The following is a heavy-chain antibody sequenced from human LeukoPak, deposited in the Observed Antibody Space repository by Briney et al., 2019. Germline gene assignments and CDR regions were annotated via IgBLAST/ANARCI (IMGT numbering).Heavy chain of an antibody. J-gene: IGHJ1*01. CDR2: FGPEDGET. CDR1: GYTLTELS. D-gene: IGHD3-22*01. CDR3: ATLYYYDSSGYYYALGYFQH. V-gene: IGHV1-24*01. Sequence: ASVKVSCKVSGYTLTELSMHWVRQAPGKGLEWMGGFGPEDGETIYAQKFQGRVTMTEDTSTDTAYMELSSLRSEDTAVYYCATLYYYDSSGYYYALGYFQHWGQGTLVTVSS.